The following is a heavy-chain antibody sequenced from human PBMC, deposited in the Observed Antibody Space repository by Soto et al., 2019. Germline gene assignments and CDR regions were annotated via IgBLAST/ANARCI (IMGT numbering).Heavy chain of an antibody. CDR2: INHSGST. CDR3: ARASYGDLDY. Sequence: QVQLQQWGAGLLKPSETLSLTCAVYGGSFSGYYWSWIRQPPGKGLEWIGEINHSGSTNYNPSLKSRVTISVDTSKNQYPLKLTSVTAADTAVYYCARASYGDLDYWGQGTLVAVSS. V-gene: IGHV4-34*01. D-gene: IGHD4-17*01. J-gene: IGHJ4*02. CDR1: GGSFSGYY.